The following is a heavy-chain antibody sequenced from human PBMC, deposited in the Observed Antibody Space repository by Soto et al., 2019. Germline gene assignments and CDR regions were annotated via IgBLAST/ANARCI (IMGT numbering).Heavy chain of an antibody. CDR2: ISSNGGST. Sequence: GGSLRLSCAASGFTFSSYAMHWVRQAPGKGLEYVSAISSNGGSTYYANSVKGRFTISRDNSKNTLYLQMNSLRAEDTAVYYCARGAGTNHAFDIWGQGTMVTVSS. CDR1: GFTFSSYA. J-gene: IGHJ3*02. CDR3: ARGAGTNHAFDI. V-gene: IGHV3-64*01. D-gene: IGHD6-13*01.